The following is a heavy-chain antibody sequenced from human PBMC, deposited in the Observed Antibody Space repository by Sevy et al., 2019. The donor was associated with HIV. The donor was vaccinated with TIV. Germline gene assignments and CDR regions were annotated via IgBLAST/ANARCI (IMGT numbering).Heavy chain of an antibody. CDR2: IRNDGSNK. V-gene: IGHV3-30*02. CDR3: AKGPEPASYYYYYGMDV. Sequence: GGSLRLSCAASGFTFSSYDMHWVRQAPGKGLEWVAFIRNDGSNKYYADSVKGRFTISRDNSKNTLYLQMNSLRAEDTAVYYCAKGPEPASYYYYYGMDVWGQGPTVTVSS. CDR1: GFTFSSYD. J-gene: IGHJ6*02.